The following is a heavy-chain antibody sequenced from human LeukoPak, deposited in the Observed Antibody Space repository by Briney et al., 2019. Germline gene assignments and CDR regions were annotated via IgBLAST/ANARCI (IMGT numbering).Heavy chain of an antibody. V-gene: IGHV3-74*01. J-gene: IGHJ4*02. Sequence: GGSLRLSCAASGFTFSSYWMHWVRHVPGKGLVWVSRITSEGSSTSYADSVKGRFTISRDNSKNTLYLQMNSLRAEDTAVYYCARALWPYYFDYWGQGTLVTVSS. CDR3: ARALWPYYFDY. CDR1: GFTFSSYW. CDR2: ITSEGSST. D-gene: IGHD2-21*01.